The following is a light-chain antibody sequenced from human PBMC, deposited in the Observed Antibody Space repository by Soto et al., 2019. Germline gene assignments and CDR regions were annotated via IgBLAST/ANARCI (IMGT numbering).Light chain of an antibody. CDR1: SSDVGGYNY. CDR3: TSYPRTSAIV. CDR2: EVS. V-gene: IGLV2-14*01. J-gene: IGLJ2*01. Sequence: QSALTQPASVSGSPGQSITISCTGTSSDVGGYNYVSWYQQHPGKAPKLMIYEVSNRPSGVSNRFSGSKSGNTASLTISGLQAEDEADYYCTSYPRTSAIVFGGGTRIAVL.